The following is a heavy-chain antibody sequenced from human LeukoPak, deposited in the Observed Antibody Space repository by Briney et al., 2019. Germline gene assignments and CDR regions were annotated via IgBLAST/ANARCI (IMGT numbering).Heavy chain of an antibody. J-gene: IGHJ6*02. D-gene: IGHD2-2*01. CDR2: IYYSGST. CDR3: AREDCSGTSCSEYV. Sequence: PSETLSLTCTVSGGSISSYYWSWIRQPPGKGLEWIGYIYYSGSTNYNPSLKSRVTISVDTSKNQFSLKLSSVTAADTAVYYCAREDCSGTSCSEYVWGQGTTVTVSS. V-gene: IGHV4-59*01. CDR1: GGSISSYY.